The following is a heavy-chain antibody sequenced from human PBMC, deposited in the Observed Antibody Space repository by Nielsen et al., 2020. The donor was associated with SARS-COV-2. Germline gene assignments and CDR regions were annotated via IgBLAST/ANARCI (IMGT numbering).Heavy chain of an antibody. J-gene: IGHJ3*02. V-gene: IGHV4-31*03. D-gene: IGHD1-14*01. CDR1: GGSISSGSYY. CDR3: ARGIRPRHVFDI. Sequence: TLSLTCTVSGGSISSGSYYWSWIRQHPQWGLEWVGYVYHTGSTYYNAALESRVTISADMSKNQFSLELTSLTAADTAVYYCARGIRPRHVFDIWGQGTMVTVSS. CDR2: VYHTGST.